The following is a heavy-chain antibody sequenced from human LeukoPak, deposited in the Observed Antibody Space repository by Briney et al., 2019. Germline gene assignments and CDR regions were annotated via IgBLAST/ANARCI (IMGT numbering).Heavy chain of an antibody. CDR2: INHSGST. V-gene: IGHV4-34*01. CDR3: AREKRITMVRGVINWFDP. CDR1: GGSFSGYY. Sequence: SSETLSLTCAVYGGSFSGYYWSWIRQPPGKGLEWIGEINHSGSTNYNPSLKSRVTISVDTSKNQFSLKLSSVTAAGTAVYYCAREKRITMVRGVINWFDPWGQGTLVTVSS. J-gene: IGHJ5*02. D-gene: IGHD3-10*01.